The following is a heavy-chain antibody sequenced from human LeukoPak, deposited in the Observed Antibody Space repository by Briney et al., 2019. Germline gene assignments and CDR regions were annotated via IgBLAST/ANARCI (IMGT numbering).Heavy chain of an antibody. Sequence: SETLSLTCTVSGGSVNNDNYYWSWIRQPPGKGLEWIGEINHSGSTNYNPSLKSRVTISVDTSKNQFSLKLSSVTAADTAVYYCARVPDVDTAMVLDYWGRGTLVTVSS. CDR1: GGSVNNDNYY. CDR2: INHSGST. V-gene: IGHV4-61*01. D-gene: IGHD5-18*01. CDR3: ARVPDVDTAMVLDY. J-gene: IGHJ4*02.